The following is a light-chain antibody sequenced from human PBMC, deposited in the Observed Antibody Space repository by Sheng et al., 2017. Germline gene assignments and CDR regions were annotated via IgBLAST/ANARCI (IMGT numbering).Light chain of an antibody. V-gene: IGLV3-21*02. J-gene: IGLJ1*01. CDR2: DDF. Sequence: SYVLTQPPSVSVAPGQTARITCGGNNIGSKSVHWYQQKPGQAPVLVVYDDFDRPSGIPERFSGSISGNTATLTISRVEAGDEADYYCQVWDSSSDHYVFGIGTKVTVL. CDR1: NIGSKS. CDR3: QVWDSSSDHYV.